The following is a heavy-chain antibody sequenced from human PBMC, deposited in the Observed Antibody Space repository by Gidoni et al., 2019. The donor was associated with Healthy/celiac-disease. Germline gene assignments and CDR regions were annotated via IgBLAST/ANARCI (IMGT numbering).Heavy chain of an antibody. CDR3: ARDRGIVVVPAAMRDYYYGMDV. CDR1: GFTFSSYS. CDR2: ISSSSSYI. D-gene: IGHD2-2*01. V-gene: IGHV3-21*01. J-gene: IGHJ6*02. Sequence: EVQLVESGGGLVKPGGSLRLSCAASGFTFSSYSMNWVRPAPGKGLDWVSAISSSSSYIYYADSVKGRFTISRDNAKNSLYLQMNSLRAEDTAVYYCARDRGIVVVPAAMRDYYYGMDVWGQGTTVTVSS.